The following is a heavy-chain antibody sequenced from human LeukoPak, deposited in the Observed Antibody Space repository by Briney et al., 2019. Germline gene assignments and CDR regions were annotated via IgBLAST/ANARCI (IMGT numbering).Heavy chain of an antibody. CDR1: RFSFSNYW. Sequence: GGALRLSCAASRFSFSNYWMHWVRQAPAKGLVWVSRVKSDGSNPGYADSVKGGFTISRHNPGNMLYLQMNTPGAEATAVYYCPRDIVSGSGSLDYWGQGTLVTVSS. J-gene: IGHJ4*02. V-gene: IGHV3-74*01. CDR2: VKSDGSNP. D-gene: IGHD3-10*01. CDR3: PRDIVSGSGSLDY.